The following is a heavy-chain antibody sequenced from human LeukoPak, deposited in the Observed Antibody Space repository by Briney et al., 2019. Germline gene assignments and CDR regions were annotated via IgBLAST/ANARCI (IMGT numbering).Heavy chain of an antibody. CDR2: VRHDGTNE. CDR3: AKQWVDC. V-gene: IGHV3-30*02. CDR1: GFIFSSYG. J-gene: IGHJ4*02. D-gene: IGHD1-26*01. Sequence: GGSLRLSCAASGFIFSSYGMHWVRQAPGKGLEWVAFVRHDGTNEDYADSVRGRFTISRDNSQNTLYLQMNSLRVEDTALYYCAKQWVDCWGQGTLVTVSS.